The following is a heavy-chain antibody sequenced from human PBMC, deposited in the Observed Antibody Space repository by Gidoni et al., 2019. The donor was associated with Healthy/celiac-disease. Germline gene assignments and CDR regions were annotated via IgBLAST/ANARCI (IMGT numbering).Heavy chain of an antibody. J-gene: IGHJ6*03. CDR2: ISYDGSNK. CDR1: GFTFTNFG. Sequence: QVHLLASGRGVVQPGRSLRLSCTASGFTFTNFGMHWVRQAPGKGLEWVSVISYDGSNKYYADYVKGRFTMSRDTSKNTLYLQMNSLRAEDTAVYYCAKTGAEGYYDFWSGYSYYYMDVWGKGTTVTVSS. D-gene: IGHD3-3*01. CDR3: AKTGAEGYYDFWSGYSYYYMDV. V-gene: IGHV3-30*18.